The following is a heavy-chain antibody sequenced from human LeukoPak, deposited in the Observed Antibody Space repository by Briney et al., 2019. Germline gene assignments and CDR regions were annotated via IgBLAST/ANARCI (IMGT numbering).Heavy chain of an antibody. J-gene: IGHJ4*02. CDR1: GFTVSSNY. CDR3: AREWGSSGWLDY. CDR2: IYSGGST. V-gene: IGHV3-66*01. D-gene: IGHD6-19*01. Sequence: GGSLRLSCAASGFTVSSNYMSWVRQAAGRGLEWVAVIYSGGSTYYADAEKGRVTISRDNYKNTLYLQMNSLRAEDTAVYYCAREWGSSGWLDYWGQGTLVTVSS.